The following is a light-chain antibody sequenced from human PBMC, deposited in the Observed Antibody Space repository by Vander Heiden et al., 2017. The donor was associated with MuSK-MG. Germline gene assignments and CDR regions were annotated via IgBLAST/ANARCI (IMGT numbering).Light chain of an antibody. V-gene: IGKV3-20*01. Sequence: PGERATLSCRASQSVSSSYLAWYQQKPGQAPRLLIYGASSRATGIPDRFSGSGSGTDFTLTISRLEPEDFAVYYCQQYCSSPHTFGGGTKVEIK. J-gene: IGKJ4*01. CDR3: QQYCSSPHT. CDR2: GAS. CDR1: QSVSSSY.